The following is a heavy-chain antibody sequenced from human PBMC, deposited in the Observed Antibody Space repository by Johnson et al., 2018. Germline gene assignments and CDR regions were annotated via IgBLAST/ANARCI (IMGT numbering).Heavy chain of an antibody. CDR3: AKYHDGNSGAFDI. J-gene: IGHJ3*02. CDR2: ISYDVSNK. D-gene: IGHD4-23*01. V-gene: IGHV3-30*18. Sequence: QVQLVQSGGGVVQPGRSLRLSCAASGFSFSNYGMHWVRQAPGKGLEWVAVISYDVSNKYYADSVKGRFTISRDNSKNTLYLQMNSLKTQDTAVSYCAKYHDGNSGAFDIWGQGTMVTVSS. CDR1: GFSFSNYG.